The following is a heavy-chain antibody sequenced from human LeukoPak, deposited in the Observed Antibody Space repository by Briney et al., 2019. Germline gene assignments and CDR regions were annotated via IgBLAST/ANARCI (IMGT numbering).Heavy chain of an antibody. D-gene: IGHD3-10*01. CDR1: RFTFSSYA. CDR2: ISGSGTNT. Sequence: PGGSLRLSCAASRFTFSSYAMSWVRQAPGKGLEWVSTISGSGTNTYYAGSVKGRFTISRDNSKNTLYLQMNSLRAEDTAVFYCAKSERVIMIRGVIMPFDYWGQGTLVTVSS. V-gene: IGHV3-23*01. J-gene: IGHJ4*02. CDR3: AKSERVIMIRGVIMPFDY.